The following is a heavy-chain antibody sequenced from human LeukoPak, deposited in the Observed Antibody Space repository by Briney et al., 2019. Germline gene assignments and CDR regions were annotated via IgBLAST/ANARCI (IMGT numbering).Heavy chain of an antibody. V-gene: IGHV4-59*01. D-gene: IGHD5-24*01. CDR3: ARSSGDLGDGYTHY. CDR1: GGSISSYY. Sequence: SETLSLTCTVSGGSISSYYWSWIRQPPGKGLEWIGYIYYSGSTNYNPSLKSRVTISVDTSKNQFSLKLSSVTAADTAVYYCARSSGDLGDGYTHYWGQGTLVTVSS. J-gene: IGHJ4*02. CDR2: IYYSGST.